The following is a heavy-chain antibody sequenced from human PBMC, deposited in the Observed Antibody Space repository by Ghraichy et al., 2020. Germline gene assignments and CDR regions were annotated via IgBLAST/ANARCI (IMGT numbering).Heavy chain of an antibody. J-gene: IGHJ3*02. CDR1: RYTFTDYY. D-gene: IGHD6-19*01. Sequence: ASVKVSCKASRYTFTDYYMHCVRQAPGQGLEWLGWINPNSGDTHHVQKFQGRVTMTRDTSISTTYMELSGLKSDDTAVYYCARGGFSSGWYDEQGAFDIWGQGTLVTVSS. CDR2: INPNSGDT. V-gene: IGHV1-2*02. CDR3: ARGGFSSGWYDEQGAFDI.